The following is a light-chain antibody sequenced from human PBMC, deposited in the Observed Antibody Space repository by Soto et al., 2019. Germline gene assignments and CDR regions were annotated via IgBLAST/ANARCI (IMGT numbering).Light chain of an antibody. CDR2: WAS. CDR1: QDIDNY. V-gene: IGKV4-1*01. J-gene: IGKJ4*01. CDR3: QQYGSSPLT. Sequence: DIQMTQSPSSLSASVGDRVTITCQASQDIDNYLAWYQQKPGQPPKLLIYWASTRESGVPDRFSGSGSGTDFTLTISRLEPEDFAVYYCQQYGSSPLTFGGGTKVDI.